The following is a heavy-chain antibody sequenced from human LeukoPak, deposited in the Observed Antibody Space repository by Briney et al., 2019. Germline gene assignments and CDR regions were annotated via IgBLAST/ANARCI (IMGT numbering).Heavy chain of an antibody. CDR2: ISPGGSP. V-gene: IGHV3-23*01. Sequence: GASLRLPCAASGFTSSSNAMGWVRQAPGKGLEWVSAISPGGSPYYADSVKGRFTISRDNSKNTLYLQMNSLRAEDTAVYYCVKRELYIVATTWGQGTLVTVSS. D-gene: IGHD5-12*01. CDR3: VKRELYIVATT. J-gene: IGHJ5*02. CDR1: GFTSSSNA.